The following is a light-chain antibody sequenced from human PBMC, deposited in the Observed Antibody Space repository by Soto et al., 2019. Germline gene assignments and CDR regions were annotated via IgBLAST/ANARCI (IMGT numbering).Light chain of an antibody. Sequence: SYELTQPPSMSVSPGQTARITCSGDPLTRQYVYWYQQKPGQAPLLVIYKDNERPSGIPERFSDSTSGTTGTLTISGVRAEDEADYYCQTADNSGTFLLFAGGTKDTVL. CDR1: PLTRQY. CDR3: QTADNSGTFLL. V-gene: IGLV3-25*02. CDR2: KDN. J-gene: IGLJ3*02.